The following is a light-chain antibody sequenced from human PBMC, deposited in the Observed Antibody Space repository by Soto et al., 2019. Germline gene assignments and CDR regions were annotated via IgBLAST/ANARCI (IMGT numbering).Light chain of an antibody. CDR3: QQYNNWPPGA. V-gene: IGKV3-15*01. CDR1: QSVSSN. Sequence: EIVMTQSPATLSVSPGERATLSCRASQSVSSNLAWYQQKPGQAPRLLIYGASTRATGIPARFRGSGSGTEFTLTISSLQSEDFAVYYCQQYNNWPPGAFGRGTKVEIK. J-gene: IGKJ1*01. CDR2: GAS.